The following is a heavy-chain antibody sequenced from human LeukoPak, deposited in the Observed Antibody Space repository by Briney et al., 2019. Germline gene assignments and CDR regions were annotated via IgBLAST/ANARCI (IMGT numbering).Heavy chain of an antibody. CDR1: GFTVSSNY. V-gene: IGHV3-66*01. Sequence: GGSLRLSCAASGFTVSSNYMSWVRQAPGKGLEWVSVIYSGGSTYYADSVKGRFIISRDNSKNTLYLQMNSLRAEDTAVYYCARANWGSVPYFDYWGQGTLVTVSS. J-gene: IGHJ4*02. CDR3: ARANWGSVPYFDY. D-gene: IGHD7-27*01. CDR2: IYSGGST.